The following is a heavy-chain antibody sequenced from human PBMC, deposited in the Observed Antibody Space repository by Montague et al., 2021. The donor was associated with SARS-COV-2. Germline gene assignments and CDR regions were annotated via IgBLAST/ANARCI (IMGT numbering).Heavy chain of an antibody. CDR1: GGSLSSGGYY. Sequence: TLSLTCNVSGGSLSSGGYYWSWIRQHPGKGLEWIGYIYNSGSTYYNPSLKGRLTILLDTSQNQFSLKLSSVTAADTAVYYCARLAMYYYESSGYAWGQGTLVTVSS. V-gene: IGHV4-31*03. D-gene: IGHD3-22*01. CDR3: ARLAMYYYESSGYA. CDR2: IYNSGST. J-gene: IGHJ5*02.